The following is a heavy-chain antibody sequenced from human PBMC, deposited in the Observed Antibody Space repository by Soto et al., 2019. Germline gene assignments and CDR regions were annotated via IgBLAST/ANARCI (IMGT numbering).Heavy chain of an antibody. V-gene: IGHV5-51*01. CDR2: IYPGDSDT. D-gene: IGHD3-22*01. Sequence: PGESLKISCKGSGYSFTSYWIGWVRQMPGKGLEWMGIIYPGDSDTRYSPSFQGQVTISADKSISTAYLQWSSLKASDTAMYYCARHGAFYYDSSGYFGYWGQGTLVTVSS. J-gene: IGHJ4*02. CDR1: GYSFTSYW. CDR3: ARHGAFYYDSSGYFGY.